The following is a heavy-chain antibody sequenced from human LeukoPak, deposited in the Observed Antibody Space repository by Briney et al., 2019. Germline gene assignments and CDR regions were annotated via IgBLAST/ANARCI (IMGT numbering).Heavy chain of an antibody. CDR1: GFTFSSYS. Sequence: GGSLTLSCAASGFTFSSYSMNWLRQAPGKGLEWVSPISSIRTYRHYAYAVKGLFTISRHNTKNSLYLQMHRLRVEDTAVYYCARTHIPQYDFWTASIWGQGTLVAVSS. J-gene: IGHJ4*02. CDR2: ISSIRTYR. D-gene: IGHD3-3*01. CDR3: ARTHIPQYDFWTASI. V-gene: IGHV3-21*01.